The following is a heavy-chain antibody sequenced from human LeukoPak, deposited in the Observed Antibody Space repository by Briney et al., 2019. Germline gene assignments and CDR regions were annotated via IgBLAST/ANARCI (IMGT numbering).Heavy chain of an antibody. V-gene: IGHV3-53*01. D-gene: IGHD6-13*01. J-gene: IGHJ4*02. CDR3: ARLSSGQQLAGDY. Sequence: GGSLRLSCAASGFSVNTDYMSWVRQAPGKGLEWISIIYGGGSTYYADSVKGRFTISRDNAKNSLYLQMNSLRAEDTAVYYCARLSSGQQLAGDYWGQGTLVTVSS. CDR1: GFSVNTDY. CDR2: IYGGGST.